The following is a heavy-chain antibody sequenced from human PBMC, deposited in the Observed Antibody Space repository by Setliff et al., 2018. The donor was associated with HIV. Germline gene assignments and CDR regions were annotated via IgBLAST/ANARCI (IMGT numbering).Heavy chain of an antibody. D-gene: IGHD2-21*02. CDR2: INDSGST. Sequence: LSLTCAVYGGSFSGYYWSWIRQPPGKGLEWIGEINDSGSTNNNPSPKSRVAMSVDTSKNQFSLKLSSVTAADTAVYYCARDLRGDSVPATAAKSFDIWGQGTLVTVS. J-gene: IGHJ3*02. CDR3: ARDLRGDSVPATAAKSFDI. V-gene: IGHV4-34*01. CDR1: GGSFSGYY.